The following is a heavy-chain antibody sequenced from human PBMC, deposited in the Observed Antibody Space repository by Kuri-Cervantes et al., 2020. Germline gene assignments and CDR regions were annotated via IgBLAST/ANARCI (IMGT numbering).Heavy chain of an antibody. CDR2: ISYDGSNK. CDR1: GFTFSSYG. Sequence: SLKISCAASGFTFSSYGMHWVRQAPGKGLEWVAVISYDGSNKYYADSVKGRFTISRDNSKNTLYLQMNSLRAEDTAVYYCAKDLIRGVIITAYYFDYWGQGTLVTVSS. CDR3: AKDLIRGVIITAYYFDY. J-gene: IGHJ4*02. V-gene: IGHV3-30*18. D-gene: IGHD3-10*01.